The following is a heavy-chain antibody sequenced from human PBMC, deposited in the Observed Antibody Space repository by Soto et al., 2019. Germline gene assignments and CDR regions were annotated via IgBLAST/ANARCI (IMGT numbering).Heavy chain of an antibody. CDR3: ANDILYYYILPGGFDY. CDR2: ISWNSGSI. Sequence: EVQLVESGGGLVQPGRSLRLSCAASGFTFDDYAMHWVRQAPGKGLEWVSGISWNSGSIGYADSVKGRFTISRDNAKNSMYLQMNSLRAEDTALYYCANDILYYYILPGGFDYWGQGTLVTVSS. V-gene: IGHV3-9*01. D-gene: IGHD3-9*01. CDR1: GFTFDDYA. J-gene: IGHJ4*02.